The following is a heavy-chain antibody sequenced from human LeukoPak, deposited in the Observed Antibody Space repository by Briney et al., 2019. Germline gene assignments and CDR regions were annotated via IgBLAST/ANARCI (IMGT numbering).Heavy chain of an antibody. V-gene: IGHV1-8*03. Sequence: ASVKVSCKASGYTFTNYDINWVRQATGQGLEWMGYMNPNSGNTGYAQKFQDRVTITSDTSISTAYMELSSLRSEDTAVYYCATETALRLGELSLYRMDYWGQGTLVTVSS. CDR1: GYTFTNYD. J-gene: IGHJ4*02. CDR3: ATETALRLGELSLYRMDY. D-gene: IGHD3-16*02. CDR2: MNPNSGNT.